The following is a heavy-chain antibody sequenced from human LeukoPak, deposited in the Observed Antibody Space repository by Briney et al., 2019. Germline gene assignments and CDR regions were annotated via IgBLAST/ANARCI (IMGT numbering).Heavy chain of an antibody. Sequence: GGSLRLSCAASGFTFDDYGMSWVRQAPGKGLEWVSGLNWNGGSTGYADSVKGRFTISRDNAKNSLYLQMNSLRAEDTALYYCARDTFGVIIGYMDVWGKGTTVTVSS. CDR1: GFTFDDYG. CDR3: ARDTFGVIIGYMDV. CDR2: LNWNGGST. D-gene: IGHD3-3*01. V-gene: IGHV3-20*04. J-gene: IGHJ6*03.